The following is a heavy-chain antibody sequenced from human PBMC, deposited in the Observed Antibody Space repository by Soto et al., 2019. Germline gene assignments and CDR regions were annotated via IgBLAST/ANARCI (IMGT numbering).Heavy chain of an antibody. D-gene: IGHD3-9*01. Sequence: ASLKVSCKASGYTFTGYSLHCVRQAPGQGLEWMGWINPNSGGTNYAQKFQGRVTMTRDTSISTAYMELSRLRSDDTAVYYCARSDILTGYLSYWGQGTLVTVSS. J-gene: IGHJ4*02. V-gene: IGHV1-2*02. CDR2: INPNSGGT. CDR3: ARSDILTGYLSY. CDR1: GYTFTGYS.